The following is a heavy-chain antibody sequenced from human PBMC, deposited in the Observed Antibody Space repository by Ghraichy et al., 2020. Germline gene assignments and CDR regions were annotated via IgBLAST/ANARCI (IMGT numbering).Heavy chain of an antibody. CDR3: ASPLVPAAKDYYYYGMDV. V-gene: IGHV4-39*01. CDR1: GGSISSSSYY. J-gene: IGHJ6*02. D-gene: IGHD2-2*01. Sequence: SETLSLTCTVSGGSISSSSYYWGWIRQPPGKGLEWIGSIYYSGSTYYNPSLKSRVTISVDTSKNQFSLKLSSVTAADTAVYYCASPLVPAAKDYYYYGMDVWGQGTTVTVSS. CDR2: IYYSGST.